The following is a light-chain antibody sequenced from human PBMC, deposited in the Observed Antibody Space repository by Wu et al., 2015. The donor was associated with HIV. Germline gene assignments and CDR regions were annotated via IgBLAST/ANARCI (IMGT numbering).Light chain of an antibody. Sequence: ETVLTQSPGTLALSPGDRATLSCRASQTLSSNFLAWYQQKPGQAPRLLIFDASTRATGVPDRFSGSWSETDFTLIISRLEPEDFAVYYCQQYVYSPTTFGQGTRLEIK. CDR2: DAS. CDR1: QTLSSNF. J-gene: IGKJ5*01. V-gene: IGKV3-20*01. CDR3: QQYVYSPTT.